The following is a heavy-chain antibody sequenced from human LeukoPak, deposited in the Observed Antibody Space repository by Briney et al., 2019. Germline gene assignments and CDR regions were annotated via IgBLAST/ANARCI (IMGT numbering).Heavy chain of an antibody. D-gene: IGHD3-16*01. CDR1: GGSISSDSYY. CDR2: IYTSGST. V-gene: IGHV4-61*02. J-gene: IGHJ4*02. Sequence: PSETLSLTCTVSGGSISSDSYYWSWIRQPAGKGLEWIGRIYTSGSTNYNPSLKSRVTISVDTSKNQFSLKLSSVTAADTAVYYCARDGGYWGQGTLDTVSS. CDR3: ARDGGY.